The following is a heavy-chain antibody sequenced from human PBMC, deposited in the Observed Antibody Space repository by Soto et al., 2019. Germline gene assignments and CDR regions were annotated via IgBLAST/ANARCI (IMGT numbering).Heavy chain of an antibody. J-gene: IGHJ5*02. CDR1: GFTFSSYG. CDR2: IWYDGSNK. Sequence: QVQLVESGGGVVQPGRSLRLSCAASGFTFSSYGMHWVRQAPGKGLEWVAVIWYDGSNKYYADSVKGRFTISRDNSKNTLYLQMNSLRAEDTAVYYSATTGEWLRLGWFDPWGQGTRVTVSS. D-gene: IGHD6-19*01. V-gene: IGHV3-33*01. CDR3: ATTGEWLRLGWFDP.